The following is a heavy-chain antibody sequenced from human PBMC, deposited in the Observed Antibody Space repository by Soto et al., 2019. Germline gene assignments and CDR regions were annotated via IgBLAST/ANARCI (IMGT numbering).Heavy chain of an antibody. CDR1: GFTFSSYS. D-gene: IGHD2-15*01. J-gene: IGHJ6*02. V-gene: IGHV3-21*01. CDR2: ISSSSSYI. Sequence: GGSLRLSCAASGFTFSSYSMNCVRQAPGKGLEWVSSISSSSSYIYYADSVKGRFTISRDNAKNSLYLQMNSLRAEDTAVYYCARDGCSGGSCYSIFIYYYYGMDVWGQGTTVTVSS. CDR3: ARDGCSGGSCYSIFIYYYYGMDV.